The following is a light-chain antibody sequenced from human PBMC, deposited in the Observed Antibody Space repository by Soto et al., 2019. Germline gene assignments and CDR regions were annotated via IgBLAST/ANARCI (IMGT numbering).Light chain of an antibody. Sequence: EIVLTQSPGTLSLSPGERATLSCRASQSVSSSYLAWYQQKPGQAPRLLIYGASSRATGIPDRFSGRGSGPDFPLTISRLEPEDFAVYYCQQYGSSPLTFGQVTKVEIK. V-gene: IGKV3-20*01. J-gene: IGKJ1*01. CDR3: QQYGSSPLT. CDR1: QSVSSSY. CDR2: GAS.